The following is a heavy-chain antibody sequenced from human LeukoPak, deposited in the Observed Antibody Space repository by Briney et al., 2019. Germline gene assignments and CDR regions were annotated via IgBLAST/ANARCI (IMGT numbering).Heavy chain of an antibody. CDR2: ISSRSTTI. Sequence: PGGSLRLSCAASGFAFSNYGMSWVRQSPGKGLEWVSYISSRSTTIYYADSVKGRFIISRDNAKNSLYLQMISLRDEDTAVYYCARDKGFAFDIWGQGTMVTVSS. J-gene: IGHJ3*02. CDR3: ARDKGFAFDI. CDR1: GFAFSNYG. V-gene: IGHV3-48*02.